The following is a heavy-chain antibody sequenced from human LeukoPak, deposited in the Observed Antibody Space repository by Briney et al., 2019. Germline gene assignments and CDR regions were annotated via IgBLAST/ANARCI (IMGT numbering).Heavy chain of an antibody. CDR1: GGSISSSSYY. CDR2: IYYSGST. Sequence: SETLSLTCTVSGGSISSSSYYWGWIRQPPGKGLEWIGSIYYSGSTYCNPSLKSRVTISVDTSKNQFSLKLSSVTAADTAVYYCARQEDTAMVFWGQGTLVTVSS. CDR3: ARQEDTAMVF. D-gene: IGHD5-18*01. J-gene: IGHJ4*02. V-gene: IGHV4-39*01.